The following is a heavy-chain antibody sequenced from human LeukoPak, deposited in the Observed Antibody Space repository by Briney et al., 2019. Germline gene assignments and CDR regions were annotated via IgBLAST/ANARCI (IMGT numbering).Heavy chain of an antibody. Sequence: GGSLRLSCGASGFTFSNYSMNWVRQAPGKGLEGGSSISSSSGYIYYADSVKGRFTISRDNAKNSLYLQMNSLRAEDTAVYYCARVDEYGDYGGSYWGQGTLVTVSS. J-gene: IGHJ4*02. CDR2: ISSSSGYI. CDR3: ARVDEYGDYGGSY. CDR1: GFTFSNYS. D-gene: IGHD4-17*01. V-gene: IGHV3-21*01.